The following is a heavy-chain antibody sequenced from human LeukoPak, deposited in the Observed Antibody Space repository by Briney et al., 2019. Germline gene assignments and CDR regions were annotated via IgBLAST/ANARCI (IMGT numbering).Heavy chain of an antibody. V-gene: IGHV3-30*03. CDR2: ISYDGSNK. CDR1: GFTFSSYS. CDR3: ARDSIAAGIFDY. D-gene: IGHD6-13*01. Sequence: PGRSLRLSCAASGFTFSSYSMNWVRQAPGKGLEWVAVISYDGSNKYYADSVKGRFTISRDNSKNTLYLQMNSLRAEDTAVYYCARDSIAAGIFDYWGQGTLVTVSS. J-gene: IGHJ4*02.